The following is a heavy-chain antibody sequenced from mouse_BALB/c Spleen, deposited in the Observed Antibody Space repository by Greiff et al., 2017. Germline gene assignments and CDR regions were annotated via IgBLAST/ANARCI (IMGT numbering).Heavy chain of an antibody. CDR2: IYPGSGST. J-gene: IGHJ2*01. Sequence: VQLQQPGAELVKPGTSVKLSCKASGYNFTSYWINWVKLRPGQGLEWIGDIYPGSGSTNYNEKFKSKATLTVDTSSSTAYMQLSSLASEDSALYYCASGNYYFDYWGQGTTLTVSS. D-gene: IGHD2-1*01. CDR1: GYNFTSYW. V-gene: IGHV1-55*01. CDR3: ASGNYYFDY.